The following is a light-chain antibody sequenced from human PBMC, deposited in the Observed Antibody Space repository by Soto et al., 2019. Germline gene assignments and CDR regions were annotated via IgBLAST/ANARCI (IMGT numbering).Light chain of an antibody. CDR3: QQLNSYPT. V-gene: IGKV1-9*01. CDR1: QGISSY. CDR2: AAS. Sequence: DIQLTQSPSFLSASVGDRVTITCRASQGISSYLAWYQQKPGKAPTLLIYAASTLQSGVPSRFSGSGSGTEFTLTISSLQPEDFATDYCQQLNSYPTFGPGTKVDIK. J-gene: IGKJ3*01.